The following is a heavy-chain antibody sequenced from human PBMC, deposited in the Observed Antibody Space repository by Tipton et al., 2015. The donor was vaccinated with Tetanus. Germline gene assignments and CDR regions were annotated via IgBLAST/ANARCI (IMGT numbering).Heavy chain of an antibody. V-gene: IGHV3-23*01. CDR3: AKGSSGPPWGGLAFDY. CDR1: GFTFSSYA. J-gene: IGHJ4*02. Sequence: SLRLSCAASGFTFSSYAMSWVRQAPGKGLEWVSAISGSGGSTYYADSVKGRFTISRDNSKNTLYLQMNSLSAEDTAVYYCAKGSSGPPWGGLAFDYWGQGTLVTVSS. CDR2: ISGSGGST. D-gene: IGHD3-16*01.